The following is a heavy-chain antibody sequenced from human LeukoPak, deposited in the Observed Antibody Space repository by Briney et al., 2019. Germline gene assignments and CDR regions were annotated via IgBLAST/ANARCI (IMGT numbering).Heavy chain of an antibody. D-gene: IGHD4-4*01. Sequence: ASETLSLTCAVYGGSFSGYYWSWIRQPPGKGLEWIGEINHSGSTNYNPSLKSRVTISVDTSKNQFSLKLSSVTAADTAVYYCARDYYSNYGYYYYGMDVWGQGTTVTVSS. CDR2: INHSGST. CDR1: GGSFSGYY. J-gene: IGHJ6*02. V-gene: IGHV4-34*01. CDR3: ARDYYSNYGYYYYGMDV.